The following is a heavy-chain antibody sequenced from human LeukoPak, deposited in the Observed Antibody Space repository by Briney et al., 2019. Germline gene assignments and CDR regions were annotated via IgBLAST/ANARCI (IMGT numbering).Heavy chain of an antibody. CDR3: AKNGAVVPAAMLDY. J-gene: IGHJ4*02. V-gene: IGHV3-30*18. Sequence: GGSLRLSCAASGFTFSSYGMHWVRQAPGKGLEWVAVIPYDGSNKYYADSVKGRFTISRDNSKNTLYLQMNSLRAEDTAVYYCAKNGAVVPAAMLDYWGQGTLVTVSS. CDR2: IPYDGSNK. CDR1: GFTFSSYG. D-gene: IGHD2-2*01.